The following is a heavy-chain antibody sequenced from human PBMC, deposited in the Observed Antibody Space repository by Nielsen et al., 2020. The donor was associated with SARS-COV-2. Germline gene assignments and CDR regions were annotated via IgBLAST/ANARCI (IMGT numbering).Heavy chain of an antibody. CDR3: ARGDLVVVPSPILGLGPFFYYFYLDV. D-gene: IGHD2-2*01. CDR2: VYHTGGT. V-gene: IGHV4-4*02. CDR1: GGSISTNAW. Sequence: SETLSLTCAVSGGSISTNAWWTWVRQAPGKGLEWIGEVYHTGGTNYNPSLKSRVTLSMDKSKRQFSLRLTSVSAADTAVYFCARGDLVVVPSPILGLGPFFYYFYLDVWGKGTTVIVSS. J-gene: IGHJ6*03.